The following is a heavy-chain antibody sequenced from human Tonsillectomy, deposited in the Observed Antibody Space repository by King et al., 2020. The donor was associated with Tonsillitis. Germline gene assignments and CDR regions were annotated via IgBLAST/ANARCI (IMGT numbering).Heavy chain of an antibody. CDR3: ARGVAAVATNFDY. D-gene: IGHD2-21*02. J-gene: IGHJ4*02. CDR1: GGSFSGYY. CDR2: INQSGST. V-gene: IGHV4-34*01. Sequence: VQLQQWGAGLLKPSETLSLTCVVYGGSFSGYYWSWIRQPPGKGLEWIGEINQSGSTNYNPSLKSRVTISVDTSKMQFSLKLTSVTAADTAVYYCARGVAAVATNFDYWGQGTLVTVSS.